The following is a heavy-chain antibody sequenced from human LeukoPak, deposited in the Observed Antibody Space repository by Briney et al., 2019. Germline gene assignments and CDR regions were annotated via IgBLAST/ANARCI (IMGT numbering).Heavy chain of an antibody. J-gene: IGHJ4*02. CDR1: GYTFTGYY. V-gene: IGHV1-2*02. D-gene: IGHD3-3*01. CDR3: ARDSKYYDFWSGYSAVFDY. Sequence: AASVKVSCKASGYTFTGYYMHWVRQAPGQGLEWMGWINPNSGGTNYAQKLQGRVTMTTDTSTSTAYMELRSLRSDDTAVYYCARDSKYYDFWSGYSAVFDYWGQGTLVTVSS. CDR2: INPNSGGT.